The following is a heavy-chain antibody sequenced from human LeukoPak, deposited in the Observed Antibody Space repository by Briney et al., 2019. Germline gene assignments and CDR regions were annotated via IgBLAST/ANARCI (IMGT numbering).Heavy chain of an antibody. V-gene: IGHV3-43D*03. D-gene: IGHD3-3*01. J-gene: IGHJ4*02. CDR1: GFTFDDYA. Sequence: GGSLRLSCAASGFTFDDYAMHWVRQAPGKGLEWVSLISWDGGSTYYADSVKGRFTISRDNSKNSLYLQMNSLRAEDTALYYCAKDRGDYDFWSGYYGDAASGYYFDYWGQGTLVTVSS. CDR3: AKDRGDYDFWSGYYGDAASGYYFDY. CDR2: ISWDGGST.